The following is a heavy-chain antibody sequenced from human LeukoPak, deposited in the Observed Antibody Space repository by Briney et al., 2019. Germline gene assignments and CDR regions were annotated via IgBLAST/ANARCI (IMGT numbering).Heavy chain of an antibody. J-gene: IGHJ4*02. D-gene: IGHD6-6*01. CDR2: MNPNSGNT. CDR3: ARVLKRTSSSIGY. V-gene: IGHV1-8*01. CDR1: GYTFTSYD. Sequence: ASVKVSCKASGYTFTSYDINWVRQATGQGLEWMGWMNPNSGNTGYAQKFQGRVTMTGNTSISTAYMELSSLRSEDTAVYHCARVLKRTSSSIGYWGQGTLVTVSS.